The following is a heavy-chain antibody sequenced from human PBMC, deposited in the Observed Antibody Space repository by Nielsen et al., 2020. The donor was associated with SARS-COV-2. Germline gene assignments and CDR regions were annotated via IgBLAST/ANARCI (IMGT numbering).Heavy chain of an antibody. J-gene: IGHJ6*02. CDR1: GYTFTSYG. D-gene: IGHD2-2*03. Sequence: ASVKVSCKASGYTFTSYGISWVRQAPGQGLEWMGWISAYNGNTNYAQKLQGRVTMTTDTSTSTAYVELRSLRSDDTAVYYCAKIGLSDYYGMDVWGQGTTVTVSS. CDR3: AKIGLSDYYGMDV. V-gene: IGHV1-18*01. CDR2: ISAYNGNT.